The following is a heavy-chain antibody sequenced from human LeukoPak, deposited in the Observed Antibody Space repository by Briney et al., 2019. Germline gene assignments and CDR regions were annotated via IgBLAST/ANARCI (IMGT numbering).Heavy chain of an antibody. V-gene: IGHV1-2*02. D-gene: IGHD2-15*01. CDR3: ATPDPYCSGGSCYVALGY. CDR1: GYTFTGYY. J-gene: IGHJ4*02. CDR2: INPNSGGT. Sequence: GASVKVSCKASGYTFTGYYMHWVRQAPGQGLEWMGWINPNSGGTNYAQKFQGRVTMTRDTSISTAYMELSRLRSDDTAVYYCATPDPYCSGGSCYVALGYWGQGTLVTVSS.